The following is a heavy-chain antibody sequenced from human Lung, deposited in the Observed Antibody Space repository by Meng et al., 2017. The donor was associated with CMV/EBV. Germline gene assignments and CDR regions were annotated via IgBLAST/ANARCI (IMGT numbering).Heavy chain of an antibody. CDR1: GFTFSNAW. D-gene: IGHD2-2*01. V-gene: IGHV3-15*01. CDR2: IKSKTDGGTT. CDR3: TTDEYCSSTSCYPPFDY. Sequence: SCAASGFTFSNAWMSWVRQAPGKGLEWVGRIKSKTDGGTTDYAAPVKGRFTISRDDSKNTLYLQMNSLKTEDTAVYYCTTDEYCSSTSCYPPFDYWXQGTLVTVSS. J-gene: IGHJ4*02.